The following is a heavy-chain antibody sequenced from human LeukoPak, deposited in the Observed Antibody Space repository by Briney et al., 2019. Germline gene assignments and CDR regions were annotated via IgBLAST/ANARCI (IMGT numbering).Heavy chain of an antibody. Sequence: SGGSLRLSCAASGFTFSSYGMHWVRQAPGKGLEWVADIWYDGSNKYYADSVKGRFTISRDNSKNTLYLQMNSLRAEDTAVYYCARDGGNDYGDYATINAFDIWGQGTMVTVSS. CDR1: GFTFSSYG. CDR2: IWYDGSNK. D-gene: IGHD4-17*01. CDR3: ARDGGNDYGDYATINAFDI. V-gene: IGHV3-33*01. J-gene: IGHJ3*02.